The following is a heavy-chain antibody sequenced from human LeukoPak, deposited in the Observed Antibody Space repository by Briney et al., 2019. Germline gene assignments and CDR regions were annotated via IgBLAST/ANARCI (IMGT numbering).Heavy chain of an antibody. D-gene: IGHD3-22*01. V-gene: IGHV3-23*01. Sequence: PGGSLTLSCAASGFTFSSYAMSWVRQAPGRRLEWVSAMSGGGGTTYYADAVKGLFTISRDYSNKTLFLQMNSLRAEDTAVYYCAKDSGPYTSCYYGHWGQGTLVTVSS. CDR2: MSGGGGTT. CDR3: AKDSGPYTSCYYGH. J-gene: IGHJ4*02. CDR1: GFTFSSYA.